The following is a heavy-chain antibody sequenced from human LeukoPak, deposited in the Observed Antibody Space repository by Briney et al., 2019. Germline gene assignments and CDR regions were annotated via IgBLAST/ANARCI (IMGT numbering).Heavy chain of an antibody. Sequence: PGRSLRLSCAASGFTFSSYGMHGVRQAPGKGLEWAAVISYDGPNKYYADSVKGRFTISRDDSKSTLYLQMNSLRAEDTAVYYCAKEKLPSGYSFLTDYWGQGTLVTVS. J-gene: IGHJ4*02. V-gene: IGHV3-30*18. D-gene: IGHD5-18*01. CDR3: AKEKLPSGYSFLTDY. CDR2: ISYDGPNK. CDR1: GFTFSSYG.